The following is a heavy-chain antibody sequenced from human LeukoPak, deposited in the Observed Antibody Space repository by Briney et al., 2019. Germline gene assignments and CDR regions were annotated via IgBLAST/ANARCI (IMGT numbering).Heavy chain of an antibody. D-gene: IGHD2-2*01. CDR1: GFAFSKAW. V-gene: IGHV3-30*02. Sequence: PGGSLRLSCVASGFAFSKAWMTWVRQAPGKGLEWVAFIRYDGSNKYYADSVKGRFTISRDNSKNTLYLQMNSLRAEDTAVYYCARDWGRYCSSTSCLMDVWGKGTTVTVSS. CDR2: IRYDGSNK. J-gene: IGHJ6*04. CDR3: ARDWGRYCSSTSCLMDV.